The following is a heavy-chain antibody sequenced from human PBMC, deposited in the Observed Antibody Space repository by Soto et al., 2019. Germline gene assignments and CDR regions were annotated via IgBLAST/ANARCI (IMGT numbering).Heavy chain of an antibody. Sequence: GASVKVSCKASGYTFTSYDIHWVRQATGQGLEWMGWLNPNNASTDYAQKFQGRLTMTRNTSISTAYMELSSLRSEDTAVYYCARYYDFWSAYPTEGVYYYMDVWGKGTTVTVSS. CDR2: LNPNNAST. D-gene: IGHD3-3*01. V-gene: IGHV1-8*01. J-gene: IGHJ6*03. CDR3: ARYYDFWSAYPTEGVYYYMDV. CDR1: GYTFTSYD.